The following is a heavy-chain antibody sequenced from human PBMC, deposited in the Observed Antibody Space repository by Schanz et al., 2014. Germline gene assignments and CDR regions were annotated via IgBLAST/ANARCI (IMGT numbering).Heavy chain of an antibody. V-gene: IGHV1-69*02. CDR3: ASEAQNHDGLRSYSNV. CDR1: GGTFNSYT. J-gene: IGHJ4*02. Sequence: QVQLVQSGAEVKKPGSSMKVSCKASGGTFNSYTINWVRQAPGQGLEWMGRIIPILGIANYAQKFQGRVTITADRSTSTAYMELSSLRSEDTAVYFCASEAQNHDGLRSYSNVWGQGTLVTVTS. D-gene: IGHD3-10*01. CDR2: IIPILGIA.